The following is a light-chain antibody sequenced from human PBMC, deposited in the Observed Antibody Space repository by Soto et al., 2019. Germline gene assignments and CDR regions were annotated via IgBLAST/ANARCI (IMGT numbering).Light chain of an antibody. CDR2: RTS. J-gene: IGKJ5*01. CDR1: QSISSN. Sequence: EIVMTQSPATLSVSPGARAPLSCRASQSISSNLAWYQQKPGQAPRLLMFRTSSRATGSPARFSGSGSGTEFNLTISSLQSEDFAVYYCQQYNNWPPTFGQGTRLEIK. V-gene: IGKV3-15*01. CDR3: QQYNNWPPT.